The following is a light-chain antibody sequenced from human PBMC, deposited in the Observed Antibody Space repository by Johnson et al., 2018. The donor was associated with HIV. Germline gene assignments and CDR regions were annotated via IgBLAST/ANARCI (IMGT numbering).Light chain of an antibody. CDR1: SSNIGDNY. CDR2: ENN. Sequence: QSVLTQPPSVSAAPGQRVTISCSGSSSNIGDNYVSWYQQLPGTAPKLLIYENNKRPSGIPDRFSGSKSGTSATLGITGLPTGDEADYYCGTWDSSRSSGLYVFGTGTEVTVL. CDR3: GTWDSSRSSGLYV. J-gene: IGLJ1*01. V-gene: IGLV1-51*02.